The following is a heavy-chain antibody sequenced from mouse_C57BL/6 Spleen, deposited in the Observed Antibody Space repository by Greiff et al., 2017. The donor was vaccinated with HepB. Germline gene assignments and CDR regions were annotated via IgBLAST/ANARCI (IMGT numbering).Heavy chain of an antibody. Sequence: DVKLVESGPGLVKPSQSLSLTCSVTGYSITSGYYWNWIRQFPGNKLEWMGYISYDGSNNYNPSLKNRISITRDTSKNQFFLKLNSVTTEDTATYYCARDKGPKGYYFDYWGQGTTLTVSS. J-gene: IGHJ2*01. CDR2: ISYDGSN. D-gene: IGHD6-5*01. CDR1: GYSITSGYY. V-gene: IGHV3-6*01. CDR3: ARDKGPKGYYFDY.